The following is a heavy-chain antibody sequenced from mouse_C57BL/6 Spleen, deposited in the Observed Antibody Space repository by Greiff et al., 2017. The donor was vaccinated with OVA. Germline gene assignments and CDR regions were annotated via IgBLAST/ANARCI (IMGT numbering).Heavy chain of an antibody. CDR3: AKEGTTVYYYAMDY. Sequence: VKVVESGPGLVAPSQSLSITCTVSGFSLTSYGVSWVRQPPGKGLEWLGVIWGDGSTNYHSALISRLSISKDNSKSQVFLKLNSLQTDDTATYYCAKEGTTVYYYAMDYWGQGTSVTVSS. CDR1: GFSLTSYG. V-gene: IGHV2-3*01. J-gene: IGHJ4*01. CDR2: IWGDGST. D-gene: IGHD1-1*01.